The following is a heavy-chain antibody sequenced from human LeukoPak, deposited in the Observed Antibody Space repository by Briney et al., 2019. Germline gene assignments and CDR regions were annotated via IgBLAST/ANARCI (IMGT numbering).Heavy chain of an antibody. J-gene: IGHJ4*02. Sequence: ASETLSLTCTVSGGSISSGSYYWRWIRQPAGKGLEWIGRIYTSGSTNYNPSLKSRVTISVDTSKNQFSLKLSSVTAADTAVYYCARFNTMVRGVTRRPDYWGQGTLVTVSS. CDR2: IYTSGST. D-gene: IGHD3-10*01. V-gene: IGHV4-61*02. CDR1: GGSISSGSYY. CDR3: ARFNTMVRGVTRRPDY.